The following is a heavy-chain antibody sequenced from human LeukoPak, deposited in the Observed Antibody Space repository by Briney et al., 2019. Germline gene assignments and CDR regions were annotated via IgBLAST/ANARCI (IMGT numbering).Heavy chain of an antibody. CDR3: VKFLPTHIVVANYYFDY. CDR2: ISGSGGST. D-gene: IGHD2-21*01. CDR1: GFTFSSYA. V-gene: IGHV3-23*01. J-gene: IGHJ4*02. Sequence: GGSLRLSCAASGFTFSSYAMSWVRQAPGKGLEWDSAISGSGGSTYYADSVKGRFTISRDNSKNTLYLQMNSLRAEDTAVYYCVKFLPTHIVVANYYFDYWGQGTLVTVSS.